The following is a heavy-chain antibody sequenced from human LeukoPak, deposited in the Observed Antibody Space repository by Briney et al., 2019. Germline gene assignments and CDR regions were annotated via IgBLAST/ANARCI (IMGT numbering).Heavy chain of an antibody. J-gene: IGHJ4*02. CDR1: GYTFTVHY. CDR2: ISPNSGGT. D-gene: IGHD1-26*01. CDR3: VRGGGSFYVDY. V-gene: IGHV1-2*02. Sequence: GASVKVSCTASGYTFTVHYIHWVRQAPGQGLEWMGWISPNSGGTKYAQNFQGRVTMTRDTSISTAYMELSRLRSDDTAVYYCVRGGGSFYVDYWGQGTPVTASS.